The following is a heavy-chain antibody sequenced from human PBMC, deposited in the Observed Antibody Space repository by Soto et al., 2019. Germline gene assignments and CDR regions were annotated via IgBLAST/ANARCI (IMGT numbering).Heavy chain of an antibody. CDR1: GLSLTTSGVG. D-gene: IGHD3-3*01. CDR3: AHRVLRTVSGLVTTTAIYFDF. CDR2: IYWDYDK. Sequence: QITLNESGPTPVKPRQTLTLTCTFSGLSLTTSGVGVGSIRQSPGKAPEWLALIYWDYDKLYSPSLNISLTITKDNSNNQVVLTMADLDPAATATYYCAHRVLRTVSGLVTTTAIYFDFWGQGTPVAVSS. V-gene: IGHV2-5*02. J-gene: IGHJ4*02.